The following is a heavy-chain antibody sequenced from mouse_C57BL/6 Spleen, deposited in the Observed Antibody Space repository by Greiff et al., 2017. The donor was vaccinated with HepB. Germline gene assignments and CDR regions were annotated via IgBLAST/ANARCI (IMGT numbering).Heavy chain of an antibody. CDR3: ARKRGGPDY. Sequence: QVQLKQPGAELVRPGTSVKLSCKASGYTFTSYWMHWVKQRPGQGLEWIGVIDPSDSYTNYNQKFKGKATLTVDTSSSTAYMQLSSLTSEDSAVYYCARKRGGPDYWGQGTSVTVSS. J-gene: IGHJ4*01. V-gene: IGHV1-59*01. D-gene: IGHD1-1*02. CDR1: GYTFTSYW. CDR2: IDPSDSYT.